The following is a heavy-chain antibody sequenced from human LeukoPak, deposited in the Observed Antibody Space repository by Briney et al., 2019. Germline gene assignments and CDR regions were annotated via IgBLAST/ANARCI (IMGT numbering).Heavy chain of an antibody. Sequence: ASVKVSSKESGYTFTSYVMHWVRPAPGQGLEWMGIINPSGGSTSYAQKFQGRVTMTRDTSTSTVYMELSSLRSEDTAVYYCAREEVGASPDAFDFWGQGTMVTVSS. V-gene: IGHV1-46*01. CDR2: INPSGGST. CDR1: GYTFTSYV. CDR3: AREEVGASPDAFDF. J-gene: IGHJ3*01. D-gene: IGHD1-26*01.